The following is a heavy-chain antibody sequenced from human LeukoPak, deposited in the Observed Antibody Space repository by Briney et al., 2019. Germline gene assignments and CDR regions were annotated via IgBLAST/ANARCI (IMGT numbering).Heavy chain of an antibody. V-gene: IGHV5-51*01. CDR1: GYSFTSYC. CDR2: IYPYDSDT. J-gene: IGHJ4*02. Sequence: PGESLKISCKASGYSFTSYCIGWVRQMPGKGLEWMGIIYPYDSDTRYSPSFQGQVTISADESISTAYLQWSNLKASDTAMYYCARHIGYSAWNPDYWGQGTLVTVSS. CDR3: ARHIGYSAWNPDY. D-gene: IGHD5-12*01.